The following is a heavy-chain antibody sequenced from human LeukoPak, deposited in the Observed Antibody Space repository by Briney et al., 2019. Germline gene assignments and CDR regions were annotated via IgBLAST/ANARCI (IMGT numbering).Heavy chain of an antibody. CDR1: GFTVSSNY. Sequence: PGGSLRLSCAASGFTVSSNYMSWVRQAPGKGLEWVSVIYSGGSTYYADSVKGRFTISRDNSKNTLYLQMNSLRAEDTAVYYCARDRRLGGGSYYNYWGQGTLVTVSS. D-gene: IGHD1-26*01. CDR3: ARDRRLGGGSYYNY. V-gene: IGHV3-66*01. J-gene: IGHJ4*02. CDR2: IYSGGST.